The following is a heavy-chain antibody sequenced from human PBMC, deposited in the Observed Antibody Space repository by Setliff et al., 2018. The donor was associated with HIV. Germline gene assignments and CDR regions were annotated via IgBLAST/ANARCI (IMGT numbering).Heavy chain of an antibody. D-gene: IGHD2-15*01. J-gene: IGHJ4*02. CDR1: GFTFSSYS. Sequence: GGSLRLSCAASGFTFSSYSMNWVRQAPGKGLEWVSSISSSSSYIYYADSVKGRFTISRDNAKNSLYLQMNSLRAEDTAVYDCARGHCSGGSCLGLISYWGQGTLVTVSS. V-gene: IGHV3-21*01. CDR2: ISSSSSYI. CDR3: ARGHCSGGSCLGLISY.